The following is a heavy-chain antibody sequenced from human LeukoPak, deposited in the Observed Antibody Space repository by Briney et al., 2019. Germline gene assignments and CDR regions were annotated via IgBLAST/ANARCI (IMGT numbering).Heavy chain of an antibody. CDR1: GGSFSGYY. J-gene: IGHJ3*02. CDR2: INHSGST. Sequence: SETLSLTCAVYGGSFSGYYWSWIRQPPGKGLEWIGDINHSGSTNYNPSLKSRVTISVDTSKNQFSLKLSSVTAADTAVYYCARLWTMVRGVISYDAFDIWGQGTMVTVSS. CDR3: ARLWTMVRGVISYDAFDI. D-gene: IGHD3-10*01. V-gene: IGHV4-34*01.